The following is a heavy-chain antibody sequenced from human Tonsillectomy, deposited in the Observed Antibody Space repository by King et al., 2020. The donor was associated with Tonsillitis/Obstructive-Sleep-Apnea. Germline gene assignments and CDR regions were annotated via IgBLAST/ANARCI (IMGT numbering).Heavy chain of an antibody. CDR1: GGSISSRSYY. CDR2: IYYSGST. CDR3: ARQLVVPAAIGQAWFDP. J-gene: IGHJ5*02. Sequence: QLQESGPGLVKPSETLSLTCTVSGGSISSRSYYWGWIRQPPGKGLEWIGSIYYSGSTYYNPSLKSRVTISVDTSKNQFSLKLSSVTAADTAVYYCARQLVVPAAIGQAWFDPWGQGTLVTVSS. V-gene: IGHV4-39*01. D-gene: IGHD2-2*02.